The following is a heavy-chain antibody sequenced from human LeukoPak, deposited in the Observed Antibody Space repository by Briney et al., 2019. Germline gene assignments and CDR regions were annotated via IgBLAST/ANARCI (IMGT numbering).Heavy chain of an antibody. CDR3: ARGIRREQLVPFDY. CDR2: IHYSGST. J-gene: IGHJ4*02. D-gene: IGHD6-6*01. V-gene: IGHV4-59*01. CDR1: GDSIIGYY. Sequence: SETLSLTCTVSGDSIIGYYWSWIRQPPGKGLEWIGYIHYSGSTNYNPSLQSRVTISVDTSRSHFSLKLSSATAADTAVYYCARGIRREQLVPFDYWGQGTLVTVSS.